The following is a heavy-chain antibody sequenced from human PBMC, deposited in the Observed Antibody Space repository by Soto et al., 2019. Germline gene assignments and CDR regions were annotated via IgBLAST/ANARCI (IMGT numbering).Heavy chain of an antibody. J-gene: IGHJ4*02. Sequence: SVKVSCKASGFTFTSSAVQWVRQARGQRLEWIGWIVVGSGNTNYAQKFQERVTITRDMSTSTAYMELSSLRSEDTAVYYCAAVYRDVGATATEYWGQGTLVTVLL. CDR3: AAVYRDVGATATEY. D-gene: IGHD5-18*01. CDR2: IVVGSGNT. V-gene: IGHV1-58*01. CDR1: GFTFTSSA.